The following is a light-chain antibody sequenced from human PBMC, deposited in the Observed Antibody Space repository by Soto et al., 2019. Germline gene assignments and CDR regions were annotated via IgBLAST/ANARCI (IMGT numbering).Light chain of an antibody. Sequence: VMTQYPATLSLSPGERATLSCRASQSVSSKFVWYQQKPGQAPRLLIYGASTRATGIPARVRGSGSGTEFTLTIDSLQSEDFAVSYCQQYNDWPPAFGGGTKVEIK. J-gene: IGKJ4*01. CDR3: QQYNDWPPA. CDR1: QSVSSK. CDR2: GAS. V-gene: IGKV3-15*01.